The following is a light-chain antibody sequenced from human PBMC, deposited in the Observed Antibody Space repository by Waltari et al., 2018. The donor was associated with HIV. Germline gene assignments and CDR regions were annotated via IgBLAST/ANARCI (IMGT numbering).Light chain of an antibody. J-gene: IGLJ3*02. CDR3: QSWGTGIWV. CDR2: VKSDGIL. CDR1: SRHSNFA. V-gene: IGLV4-69*01. Sequence: QLILTQSASASASPGASVKLTCTLSSRHSNFAIAWLQQQPDKAPRFLMSVKSDGILKKGAGIPDRFSGSSHGAERYLTISNLQSEDEGDYFCQSWGTGIWVFGGGTKLTVL.